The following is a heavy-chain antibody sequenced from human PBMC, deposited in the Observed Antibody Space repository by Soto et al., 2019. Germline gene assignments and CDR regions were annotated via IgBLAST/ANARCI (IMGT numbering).Heavy chain of an antibody. CDR1: GYTFTAYY. Sequence: QVQLVQSGAEVKKPGASVKVSCNTSGYTFTAYYMHWVRQAPGQGLEWMGWINPNSGGTNYAQKFQGWGTMTRDTSISTAYMELSRLTSGDTAVYYCARDSIYNSYGTYFDYWGQGTLVTVSS. V-gene: IGHV1-2*04. CDR2: INPNSGGT. CDR3: ARDSIYNSYGTYFDY. J-gene: IGHJ4*02. D-gene: IGHD5-18*01.